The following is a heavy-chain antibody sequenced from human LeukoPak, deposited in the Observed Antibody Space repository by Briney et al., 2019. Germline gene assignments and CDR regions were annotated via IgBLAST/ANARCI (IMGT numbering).Heavy chain of an antibody. Sequence: SETLSLTCSVSGYPLSSGFYWGWIRQPPGKGLEWIGEINHRGSTNYNPSLKSRVTISLDTSKKQLSLKVNSVTAADTAVYYCARDTLLYYYDSTGYAPYNWFDPWGQGTLVTVSS. CDR1: GYPLSSGFY. CDR2: INHRGST. CDR3: ARDTLLYYYDSTGYAPYNWFDP. V-gene: IGHV4-38-2*02. J-gene: IGHJ5*02. D-gene: IGHD3-22*01.